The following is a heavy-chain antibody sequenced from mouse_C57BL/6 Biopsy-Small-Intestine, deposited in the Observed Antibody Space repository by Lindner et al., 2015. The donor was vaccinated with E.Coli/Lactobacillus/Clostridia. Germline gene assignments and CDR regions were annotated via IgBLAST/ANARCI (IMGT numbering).Heavy chain of an antibody. J-gene: IGHJ4*01. Sequence: VQLQESGPELVKPGASVKISCKASGYAFSGSWMNWVKQRPGKGLEWIGRIYPGDGDTNYSGKFKGKATLTADKSSSTVYMQLSSLTSEDSAVYFCARWLLSYYTLDYWGQGTSVTVSS. CDR2: IYPGDGDT. CDR3: ARWLLSYYTLDY. CDR1: GYAFSGSW. D-gene: IGHD2-3*01. V-gene: IGHV1-82*01.